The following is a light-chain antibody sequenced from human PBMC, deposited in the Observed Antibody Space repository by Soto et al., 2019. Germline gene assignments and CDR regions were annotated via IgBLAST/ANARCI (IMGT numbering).Light chain of an antibody. V-gene: IGKV1-9*01. CDR1: QGISTY. CDR2: SAS. Sequence: DIQLTQSPSFVSASVGDRVTMTCRASQGISTYLAWYQQTPGKAPNLLIYSASTLQRGVPSRFSGSGSGTEFTLTISSLQPEDFATYYCQQLNSYPLTFGGGTKVEIK. CDR3: QQLNSYPLT. J-gene: IGKJ4*01.